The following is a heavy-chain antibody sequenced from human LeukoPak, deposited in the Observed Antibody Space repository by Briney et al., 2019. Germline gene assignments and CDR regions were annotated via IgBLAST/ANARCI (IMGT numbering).Heavy chain of an antibody. Sequence: PGGSLRLSCTTSGFDFTNYCMTWVRQAPGKGLEWVANIRQNGLETDYLVSVEGRFTISRDNAKNSLYLQMNSLKAEDTAVYYCARGGAAPDYWGQGTLVTVSS. CDR1: GFDFTNYC. D-gene: IGHD6-25*01. CDR3: ARGGAAPDY. J-gene: IGHJ4*02. CDR2: IRQNGLET. V-gene: IGHV3-7*01.